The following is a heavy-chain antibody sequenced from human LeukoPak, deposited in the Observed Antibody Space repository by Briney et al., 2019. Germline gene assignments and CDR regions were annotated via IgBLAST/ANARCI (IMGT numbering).Heavy chain of an antibody. CDR3: ARDNAGYDY. D-gene: IGHD5-12*01. CDR2: ITSSSSPI. J-gene: IGHJ4*02. V-gene: IGHV3-48*01. CDR1: GFTFSSYS. Sequence: GGSLRLPCAASGFTFSSYSMNWVRQAPGKGLEWVSYITSSSSPIYYADSVKGRFTISRDNAKNSLYLQMNSLRAEDTAVYYCARDNAGYDYWGQGTLVTVSS.